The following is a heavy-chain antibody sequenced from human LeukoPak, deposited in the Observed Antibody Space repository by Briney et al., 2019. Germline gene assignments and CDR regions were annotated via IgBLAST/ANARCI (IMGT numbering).Heavy chain of an antibody. CDR2: INHSGST. CDR3: ARSRTWIPFDI. V-gene: IGHV4-34*01. D-gene: IGHD5-12*01. CDR1: GGSFSGYY. Sequence: SETLSLTCAVYGGSFSGYYWSWIRQPPGKGLEWIGEINHSGSTNYNPSLKSRVTISVDTSKNQFSLKLSSVTAADTAVYYCARSRTWIPFDIWGQGTMVTVSS. J-gene: IGHJ3*02.